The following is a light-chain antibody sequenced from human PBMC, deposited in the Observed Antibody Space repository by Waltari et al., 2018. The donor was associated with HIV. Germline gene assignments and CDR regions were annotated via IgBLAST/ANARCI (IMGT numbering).Light chain of an antibody. J-gene: IGLJ1*01. Sequence: QSALTQPPSASGSPGQSVTISCVGTSIDVGGYDYVSWYQQHPGKTPKLIIYDVSERPSGVPDRCSGSKSGNTASLTVSGLQAEDEADYYCSCFAGSSNPRYVFGTGTKVTVL. V-gene: IGLV2-8*01. CDR2: DVS. CDR3: SCFAGSSNPRYV. CDR1: SIDVGGYDY.